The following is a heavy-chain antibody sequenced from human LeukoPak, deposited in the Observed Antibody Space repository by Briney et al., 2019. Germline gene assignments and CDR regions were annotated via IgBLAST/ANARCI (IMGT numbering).Heavy chain of an antibody. Sequence: GGSLRLSCTASGFTFSDYAITWVRQAPGKGLEWVGFIRSNAYGGTTEYAASVKGRFTFSRDDSKTIAYLQMNSLRAEDTAVYYCAREGQSTAFDYWGQGTLVTVSS. J-gene: IGHJ4*02. V-gene: IGHV3-49*04. CDR1: GFTFSDYA. CDR3: AREGQSTAFDY. D-gene: IGHD5-18*01. CDR2: IRSNAYGGTT.